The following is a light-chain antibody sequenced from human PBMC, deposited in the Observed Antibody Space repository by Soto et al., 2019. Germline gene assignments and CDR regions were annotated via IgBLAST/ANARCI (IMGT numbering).Light chain of an antibody. CDR2: AAS. Sequence: DLQMTQSPSSLSASVGDRVIITCRASQSISSYLNWYQQKPGKAPELLIYAASSLQSGVPSRFSGSGSGTDFTLTISSLQPEDFATYYCLQSYTTLGTFGQGTRLDIK. CDR1: QSISSY. CDR3: LQSYTTLGT. J-gene: IGKJ5*01. V-gene: IGKV1-39*01.